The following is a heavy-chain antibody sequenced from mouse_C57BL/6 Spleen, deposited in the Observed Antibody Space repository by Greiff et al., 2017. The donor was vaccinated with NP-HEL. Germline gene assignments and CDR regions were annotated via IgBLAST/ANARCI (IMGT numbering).Heavy chain of an antibody. CDR2: IYPGSGNT. J-gene: IGHJ3*01. CDR3: AREGDYGSSPWFAY. V-gene: IGHV1-76*01. CDR1: GYTFTDYY. Sequence: QVQLQQSGAELVRPGASVKLSCKASGYTFTDYYINWVKQRPGQGLEWIARIYPGSGNTYYNEKFKGKATLTAEKSSSTAYMQLSSLTSEDSAVYFCAREGDYGSSPWFAYWGQGTLVTVSA. D-gene: IGHD1-1*01.